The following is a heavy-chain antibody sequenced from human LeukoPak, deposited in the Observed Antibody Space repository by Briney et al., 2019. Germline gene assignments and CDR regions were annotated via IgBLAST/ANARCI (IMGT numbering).Heavy chain of an antibody. Sequence: SETLSLTCTVSGGSISSYYWSWIRQPPGKGLEWIGYIYYSGSTDYNPSLKSRVTISVDTSKNQFSLKLSSVTAADTDVYYCARARGTIFGVVKDWFDPWGQGTLVTVSS. D-gene: IGHD3-3*01. CDR2: IYYSGST. V-gene: IGHV4-59*01. CDR3: ARARGTIFGVVKDWFDP. J-gene: IGHJ5*02. CDR1: GGSISSYY.